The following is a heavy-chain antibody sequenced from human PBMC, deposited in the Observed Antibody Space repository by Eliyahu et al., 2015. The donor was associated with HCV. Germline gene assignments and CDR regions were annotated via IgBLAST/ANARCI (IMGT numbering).Heavy chain of an antibody. J-gene: IGHJ3*02. Sequence: GAEVKKPGASVKVSCKASGFTFTNHYMHWVRQGPGQGLEWMGWINPNSGGTNYAQRFQGRVTMARDRSITTAYMELSRLRSDDTAMYYCARQFGDSFDIWGQGTMVTVSS. CDR3: ARQFGDSFDI. V-gene: IGHV1-2*02. CDR1: GFTFTNHY. D-gene: IGHD3-16*01. CDR2: INPNSGGT.